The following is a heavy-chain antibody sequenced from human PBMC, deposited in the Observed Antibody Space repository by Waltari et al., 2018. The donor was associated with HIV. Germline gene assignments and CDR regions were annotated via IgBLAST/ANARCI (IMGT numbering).Heavy chain of an antibody. CDR2: RKQEGNEK. V-gene: IGHV3-7*01. D-gene: IGHD1-26*01. CDR3: ARAYSGTYRIGDY. Sequence: EVQLVETGGALVQPGGSLRVSCVASGFTFSKYWMTWVRRAPGKGLEWVANRKQEGNEKNYLDSVKGRFTISRDNAKNSLYLQMNNLRDEDSATYYCARAYSGTYRIGDYWGQGTLVTVAS. CDR1: GFTFSKYW. J-gene: IGHJ4*02.